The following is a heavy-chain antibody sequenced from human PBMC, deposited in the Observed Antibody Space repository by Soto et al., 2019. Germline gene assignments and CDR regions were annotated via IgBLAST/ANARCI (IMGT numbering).Heavy chain of an antibody. Sequence: QVRLVESGGGVVQPGRSLRLSCAASGFTFSTYPIHWVRQAPGKGLECVAVISEDGNNKFHADSVKGRFTISRDNSKNTVYLEMNSLRPEDTAVYYCAREGVASSWGDFDYWGQGTLVTVSS. V-gene: IGHV3-30-3*01. CDR1: GFTFSTYP. CDR3: AREGVASSWGDFDY. D-gene: IGHD6-13*01. CDR2: ISEDGNNK. J-gene: IGHJ4*02.